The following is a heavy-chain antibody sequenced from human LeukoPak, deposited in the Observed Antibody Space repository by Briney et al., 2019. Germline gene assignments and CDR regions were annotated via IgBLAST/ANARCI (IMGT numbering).Heavy chain of an antibody. CDR2: MNPNSGNT. CDR3: TRGPQWRGDYYYIDV. D-gene: IGHD6-19*01. Sequence: GASVKVSCKASGHTFTNFDINWVRQATGQGLEWMGWMNPNSGNTGYAQKFQGRVTMTMNTSITTAYMELSSLISEDTAVYYCTRGPQWRGDYYYIDVWGRGTTVTVCS. V-gene: IGHV1-8*01. CDR1: GHTFTNFD. J-gene: IGHJ6*03.